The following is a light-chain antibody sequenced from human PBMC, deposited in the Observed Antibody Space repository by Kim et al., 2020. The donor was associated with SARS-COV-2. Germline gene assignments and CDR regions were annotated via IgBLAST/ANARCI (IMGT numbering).Light chain of an antibody. CDR1: SLRSYY. V-gene: IGLV3-19*01. Sequence: ALGQTVRITCQGDSLRSYYAIWYQQKPGQAPVVVIYGKNNRPSGIPDRFSGSSSGNTASLTITGAQAEDEADYYCNSRDSSGNHVVFGGGTQLTVL. J-gene: IGLJ2*01. CDR2: GKN. CDR3: NSRDSSGNHVV.